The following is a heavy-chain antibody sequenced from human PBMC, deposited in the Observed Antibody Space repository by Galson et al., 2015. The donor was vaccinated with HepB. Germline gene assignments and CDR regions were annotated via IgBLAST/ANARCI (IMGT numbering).Heavy chain of an antibody. J-gene: IGHJ4*02. CDR3: ARGSYSGFDFCFDY. CDR1: GGSINSGGHY. CDR2: IYYSGST. D-gene: IGHD5-12*01. V-gene: IGHV4-31*03. Sequence: TLSLTCTVSGGSINSGGHYWSWIRQHPRKGLEWLGYIYYSGSTYYNPSLKRRITISIDTSKNQFSLNLRSVTAADTAMYYCARGSYSGFDFCFDYWGQGTLVTVSP.